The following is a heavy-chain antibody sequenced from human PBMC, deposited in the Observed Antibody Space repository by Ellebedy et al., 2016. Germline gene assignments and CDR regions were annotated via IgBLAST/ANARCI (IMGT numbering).Heavy chain of an antibody. CDR3: AKDHSGTSSNFGMDV. CDR1: GFSVSSNY. D-gene: IGHD1-14*01. Sequence: GESLKISCVVSGFSVSSNYLSWVRQAPGKGLEWVSVIYAGGSTFYSDSVKRSFTISRDNSKNTLYLQMNSLRDEDKAVYYCAKDHSGTSSNFGMDVWGQGTTVTVSS. J-gene: IGHJ6*02. V-gene: IGHV3-66*01. CDR2: IYAGGST.